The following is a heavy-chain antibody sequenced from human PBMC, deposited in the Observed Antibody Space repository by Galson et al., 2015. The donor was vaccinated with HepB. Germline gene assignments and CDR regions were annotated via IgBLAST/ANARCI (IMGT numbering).Heavy chain of an antibody. J-gene: IGHJ5*02. CDR1: GYSFTNYG. Sequence: QSGAEVKEPGASVKVSCKTSGYSFTNYGISWVRQVPGRGLQYVGWISPYSGATVYAQKFQGRVTMTTDTSTTTVYMELRSLKPDDTAVYYCARDHGFGDSLPDPWGQGTLVAVST. V-gene: IGHV1-18*01. D-gene: IGHD3-10*01. CDR3: ARDHGFGDSLPDP. CDR2: ISPYSGAT.